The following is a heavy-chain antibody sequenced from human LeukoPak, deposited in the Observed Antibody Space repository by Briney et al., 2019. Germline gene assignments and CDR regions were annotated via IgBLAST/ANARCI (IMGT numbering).Heavy chain of an antibody. CDR1: GFTFSSYA. CDR2: ISGSGGST. D-gene: IGHD2-2*01. CDR3: AKESLDVVVPAALDY. Sequence: GGSLRLSCAASGFTFSSYAMSWVRQAPGKGLEWVSAISGSGGSTYYADSVKGRFTISRDNSKNTLCLQMNSLRAGDTAVYYCAKESLDVVVPAALDYWGQGTLVTVSS. J-gene: IGHJ4*02. V-gene: IGHV3-23*01.